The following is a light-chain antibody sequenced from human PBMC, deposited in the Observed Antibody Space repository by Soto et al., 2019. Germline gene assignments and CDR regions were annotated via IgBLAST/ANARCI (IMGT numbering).Light chain of an antibody. V-gene: IGLV1-44*01. CDR1: SSNIGTNA. CDR2: NNN. CDR3: AAWNDSLNGYV. Sequence: QSVLTQPPSASGTPGQRVTISCSGGSSNIGTNAVNWYQQLPGTAPKLLIYNNNQRPSGVPGRISGSKSGTSASLAISELQSDDEAEYYGAAWNDSLNGYVFGTGTKVTAL. J-gene: IGLJ1*01.